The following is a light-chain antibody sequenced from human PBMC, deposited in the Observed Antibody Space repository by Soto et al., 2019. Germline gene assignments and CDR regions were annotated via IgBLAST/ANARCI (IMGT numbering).Light chain of an antibody. J-gene: IGKJ2*01. Sequence: DILLTQSPATLSLSPGERATLSCRASQSVSSSYFAWYQQKPGQPPRLLIYAASSRATGIPDRFSGSGSGTDFTLTISRLEPEDFAVYYCQQYDNSLYTFGQGTKLEIK. CDR3: QQYDNSLYT. CDR2: AAS. CDR1: QSVSSSY. V-gene: IGKV3-20*01.